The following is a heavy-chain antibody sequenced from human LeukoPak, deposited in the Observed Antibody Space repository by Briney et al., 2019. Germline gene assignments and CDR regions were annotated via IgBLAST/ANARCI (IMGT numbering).Heavy chain of an antibody. J-gene: IGHJ3*02. V-gene: IGHV3-11*01. Sequence: PGGSLRLSCAASGFTFSDYYMSWIRQAPGKGLEWVSYISSSGSTIYYTDSVKGRFTISRDNAKNSLYLQMNSLRAEDTAVYYCARERCSSTSCYRYAFDIWGQGTMVTVSS. CDR3: ARERCSSTSCYRYAFDI. CDR1: GFTFSDYY. CDR2: ISSSGSTI. D-gene: IGHD2-2*02.